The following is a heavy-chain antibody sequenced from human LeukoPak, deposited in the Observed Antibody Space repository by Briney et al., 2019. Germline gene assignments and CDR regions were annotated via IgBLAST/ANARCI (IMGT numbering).Heavy chain of an antibody. V-gene: IGHV3-11*01. Sequence: PGGSLRLSCAASGFTFSDYYMSWIRQAPGKALEWVAYITSSGSAIYYADSVKGRFTISRDNAKNSPYLQMNGLTADDTAIYYCASDIVATSGDYWGQGTLVTVSS. CDR1: GFTFSDYY. D-gene: IGHD5-12*01. J-gene: IGHJ4*02. CDR3: ASDIVATSGDY. CDR2: ITSSGSAI.